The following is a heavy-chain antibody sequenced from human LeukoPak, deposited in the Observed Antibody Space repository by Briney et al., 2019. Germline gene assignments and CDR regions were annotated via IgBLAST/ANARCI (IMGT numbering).Heavy chain of an antibody. CDR3: ARDPHEYYYDSSGYLEGPFDY. D-gene: IGHD3-22*01. V-gene: IGHV3-48*01. CDR1: GFTFSSYS. J-gene: IGHJ4*02. Sequence: PGGSLRLSCAASGFTFSSYSMNWVRQAPGKGLEWVSYISSGSSTIYYADSVKGRFTISRDNAKNSLYLQMNSLRAEDTAVYYCARDPHEYYYDSSGYLEGPFDYWGQGTLVTVSS. CDR2: ISSGSSTI.